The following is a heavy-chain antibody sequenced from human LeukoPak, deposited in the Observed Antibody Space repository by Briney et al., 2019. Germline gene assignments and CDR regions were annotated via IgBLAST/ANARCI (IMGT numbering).Heavy chain of an antibody. D-gene: IGHD6-13*01. CDR1: GYTFTSYG. CDR2: ISAYNGNT. J-gene: IGHJ5*02. V-gene: IGHV1-18*01. CDR3: ARDSGIAAAGIDWFDP. Sequence: ASVKVSCKASGYTFTSYGISWVRQAPGQGLERMGWISAYNGNTNYAQKLQGRVTMTTDTSTSTAYMELRSLRSDDTAVYYCARDSGIAAAGIDWFDPWGQGTLVTVSS.